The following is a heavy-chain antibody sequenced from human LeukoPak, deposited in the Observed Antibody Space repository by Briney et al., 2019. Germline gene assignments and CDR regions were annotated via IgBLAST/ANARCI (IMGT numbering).Heavy chain of an antibody. D-gene: IGHD3-22*01. V-gene: IGHV1-24*01. J-gene: IGHJ3*02. CDR3: AKGDYYDSSGYYYGVHAFDI. CDR1: GYTLTELS. CDR2: FDPEDGET. Sequence: ASVKLSCKASGYTLTELSMHWVRQAPGNGLEWMGGFDPEDGETIYAQKFQGRVTMTEDTSTDTAYMELSSLRSEDTAVYYCAKGDYYDSSGYYYGVHAFDIWGQGTMVTVSS.